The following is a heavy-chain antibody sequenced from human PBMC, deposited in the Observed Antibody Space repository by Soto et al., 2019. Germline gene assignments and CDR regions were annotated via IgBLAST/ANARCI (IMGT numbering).Heavy chain of an antibody. CDR3: ASPIPCSGGRCYHP. CDR2: ISYDGSNK. V-gene: IGHV3-30-3*01. CDR1: GFTFSSYV. D-gene: IGHD2-15*01. Sequence: QVQLVESGGGVVQPGRSLRLSCAASGFTFSSYVMHWVRQAPGKGLEWVAVISYDGSNKYYADSMKGRFTISRDNSKNTLYLQMNSLRAEDTAVYYCASPIPCSGGRCYHPGGQGTLVTVSS. J-gene: IGHJ4*02.